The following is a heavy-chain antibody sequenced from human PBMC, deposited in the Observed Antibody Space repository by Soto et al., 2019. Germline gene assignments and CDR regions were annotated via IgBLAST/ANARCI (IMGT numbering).Heavy chain of an antibody. CDR1: GFTFSDHY. D-gene: IGHD3-3*01. Sequence: PGGSLRLSCAVSGFTFSDHYMDWVRQAPGKGLEWVGRSKHKAEGFSTEYAASVRGRFTVSRDDSKNSLYLQMNNLKTEDTAVYFCVRGGGDFYKTSGYYADYWGQGTLVTVSS. J-gene: IGHJ4*02. CDR3: VRGGGDFYKTSGYYADY. CDR2: SKHKAEGFST. V-gene: IGHV3-72*01.